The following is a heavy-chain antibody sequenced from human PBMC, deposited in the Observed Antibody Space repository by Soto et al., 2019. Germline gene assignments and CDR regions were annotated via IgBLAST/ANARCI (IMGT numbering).Heavy chain of an antibody. J-gene: IGHJ6*03. CDR3: ARGYSSNSGAMDV. V-gene: IGHV3-33*01. Sequence: ESGGGVVQPGRSLRLSCAASGFTFSSYGMHWVRQAPGKGLEWVAVIWYDGSNKYYADSVKGRFTISRDNSKNTLYLQMNSLRAEDTAVYYCARGYSSNSGAMDVWGKGTTVTVSS. CDR1: GFTFSSYG. CDR2: IWYDGSNK. D-gene: IGHD6-13*01.